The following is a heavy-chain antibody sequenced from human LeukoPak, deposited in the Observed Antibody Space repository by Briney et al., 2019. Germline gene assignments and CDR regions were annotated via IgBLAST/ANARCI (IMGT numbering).Heavy chain of an antibody. V-gene: IGHV4-61*02. CDR2: IYTSGST. J-gene: IGHJ4*02. Sequence: SETLSLTCAVSGGSISSGSYYWSWIRQPAGKGLEWIGRIYTSGSTNYNPSLKSRVTISVDTSKNQFSLKLSSVTAADTAVYYCARESYDFWSGYYPSFDYWGQGTLVTVSS. CDR1: GGSISSGSYY. D-gene: IGHD3-3*01. CDR3: ARESYDFWSGYYPSFDY.